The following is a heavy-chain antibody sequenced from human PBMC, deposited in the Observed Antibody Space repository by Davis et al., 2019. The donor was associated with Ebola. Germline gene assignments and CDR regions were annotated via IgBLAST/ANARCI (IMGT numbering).Heavy chain of an antibody. CDR3: ARVHSNWPTGFDP. V-gene: IGHV1-69*13. J-gene: IGHJ5*02. CDR1: GYSFTDDG. CDR2: IIPIFGTA. Sequence: SVKVSCKASGYSFTDDGISWVRQAPGQGLEWMGGIIPIFGTANYAQKFQGRVTITADESTSTAYMELRSLRSDDTAVYYCARVHSNWPTGFDPWGQGTLVTVSS. D-gene: IGHD4-11*01.